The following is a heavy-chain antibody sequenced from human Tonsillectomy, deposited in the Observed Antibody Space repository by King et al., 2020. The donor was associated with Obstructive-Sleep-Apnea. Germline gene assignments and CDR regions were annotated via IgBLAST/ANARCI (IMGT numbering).Heavy chain of an antibody. D-gene: IGHD1-1*01. J-gene: IGHJ5*02. Sequence: QLQESGPGLVKPSETLSLTCTVSGYSISTAYYWGWIRQPPGKGLEWIGSIYHSGETYHNPSLKSRVTISIDTSINQFSLRLTSLTAADTAVYYCARDNHGGPATWFDPWGQGTLVTVSS. CDR3: ARDNHGGPATWFDP. CDR1: GYSISTAYY. V-gene: IGHV4-38-2*02. CDR2: IYHSGET.